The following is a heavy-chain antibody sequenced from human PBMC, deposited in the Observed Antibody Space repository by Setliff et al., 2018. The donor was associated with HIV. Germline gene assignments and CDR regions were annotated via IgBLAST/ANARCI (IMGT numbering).Heavy chain of an antibody. CDR3: AKKTAAYTSGSWLHY. V-gene: IGHV3-23*01. CDR1: GFTFSSYA. CDR2: ISGSGGDT. J-gene: IGHJ4*02. Sequence: GSLRLSCASSGFTFSSYAMTWVRQAPGKGLECVAVISGSGGDTYYADSVKGRFAISREKSKSTLYLQMNSLRAEDTAVYYCAKKTAAYTSGSWLHYWGQGTLVTVSS. D-gene: IGHD3-10*01.